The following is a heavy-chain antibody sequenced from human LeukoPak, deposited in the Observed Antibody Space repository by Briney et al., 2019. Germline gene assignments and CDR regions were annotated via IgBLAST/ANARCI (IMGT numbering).Heavy chain of an antibody. CDR3: ARDFRPYGTDV. J-gene: IGHJ6*02. V-gene: IGHV3-74*01. D-gene: IGHD2/OR15-2a*01. CDR2: INSDGSRT. Sequence: GSLRLSCAASGFTLSSYWMHWVRQAPGKGLVWVSRINSDGSRTYYADSVKGRFTISRDNAKNTLYLQMNSLRAEDTAVYYRARDFRPYGTDVWGQGTTVTVSS. CDR1: GFTLSSYW.